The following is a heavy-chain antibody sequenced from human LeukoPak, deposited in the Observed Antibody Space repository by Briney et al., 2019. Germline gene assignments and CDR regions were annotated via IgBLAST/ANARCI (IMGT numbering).Heavy chain of an antibody. V-gene: IGHV3-30*04. CDR3: AKASAPSGYSGWFDY. CDR1: GFTFSSYA. J-gene: IGHJ4*02. CDR2: ISYDGGNK. Sequence: WGSLRLSCAASGFTFSSYAMHWVRQAPGKGLEWVAVISYDGGNKYYADSVKGRFTISRDNSKNTLYLQMNSLRAEDTAVYYCAKASAPSGYSGWFDYWGQGTLVTVSS. D-gene: IGHD6-19*01.